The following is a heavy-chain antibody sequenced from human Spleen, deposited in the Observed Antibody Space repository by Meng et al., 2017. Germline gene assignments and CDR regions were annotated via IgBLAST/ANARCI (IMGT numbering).Heavy chain of an antibody. D-gene: IGHD1-1*01. CDR2: INHSGST. CDR1: GGSFSGYY. J-gene: IGHJ3*02. V-gene: IGHV4-34*01. CDR3: ARGALIWNDEPGGSAFDI. Sequence: SETLSLTCAVYGGSFSGYYWSWIRQPPGKGLEWIGEINHSGSTNYNPSLKSRVTISVDTSKNQFSLKLSSVTAADTAVYYCARGALIWNDEPGGSAFDIWGQGTMVTVSS.